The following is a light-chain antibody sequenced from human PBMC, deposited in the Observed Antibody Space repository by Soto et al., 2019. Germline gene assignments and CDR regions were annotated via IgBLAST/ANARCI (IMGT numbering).Light chain of an antibody. CDR1: SGHSTYA. V-gene: IGLV4-69*01. CDR2: LNSDGSH. J-gene: IGLJ2*01. Sequence: QLVLTQSPSASASLGASVKLTCILSSGHSTYAIAWHQLQPEKGPRYLMKLNSDGSHTKGDGIPDRFSGSSSGAERYLTISSLQSEDEADYYCQTWGTGIRVFGGGTKLTVL. CDR3: QTWGTGIRV.